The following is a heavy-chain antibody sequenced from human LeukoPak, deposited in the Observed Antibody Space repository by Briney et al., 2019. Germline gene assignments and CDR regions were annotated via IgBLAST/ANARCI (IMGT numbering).Heavy chain of an antibody. Sequence: GGSLRLSCAASGFTFSDYFMGWVRQAPGKGLEWLSYINGRGTYIDYAESLKGRITISRDNAQNSLYLQMNSLRVEDTAVYYCARSGREATEIDYWGQGTLVTVSP. CDR3: ARSGREATEIDY. CDR2: INGRGTYI. J-gene: IGHJ4*02. D-gene: IGHD1-1*01. V-gene: IGHV3-11*06. CDR1: GFTFSDYF.